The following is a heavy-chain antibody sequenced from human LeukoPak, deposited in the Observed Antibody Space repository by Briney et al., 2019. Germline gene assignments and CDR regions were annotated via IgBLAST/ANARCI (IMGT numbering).Heavy chain of an antibody. V-gene: IGHV3-7*01. J-gene: IGHJ4*02. Sequence: PGGSLRLSCAASGFTFSSYWMSWVRQAPGKGLEWVANIKQDGSEKYYVDSVKGRSTISRDNAKNSLYLQMNSLRAEDTAVYYCARDGGSGSYSPFDYWGQGTLVTVSS. CDR3: ARDGGSGSYSPFDY. D-gene: IGHD3-10*01. CDR2: IKQDGSEK. CDR1: GFTFSSYW.